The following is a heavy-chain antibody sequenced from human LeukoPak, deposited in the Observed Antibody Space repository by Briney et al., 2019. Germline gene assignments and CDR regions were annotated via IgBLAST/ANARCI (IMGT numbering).Heavy chain of an antibody. Sequence: GGSLRLSCAASGFTFSSYEMNWVRQAPGKGLEWVSYISSSGSTIYYADSVKGRFTISRDNAKNSLYLQMNSLRAEDTAVYYCAAGPHIVVVVAANPSPHFDYWGQGTLVTAS. D-gene: IGHD2-15*01. V-gene: IGHV3-48*03. CDR1: GFTFSSYE. J-gene: IGHJ4*02. CDR2: ISSSGSTI. CDR3: AAGPHIVVVVAANPSPHFDY.